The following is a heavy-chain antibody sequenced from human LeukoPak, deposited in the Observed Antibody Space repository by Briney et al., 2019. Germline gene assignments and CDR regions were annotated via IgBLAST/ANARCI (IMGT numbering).Heavy chain of an antibody. J-gene: IGHJ5*02. Sequence: SVKVSCKASGGTFSSYAISWVRQAPGQGLEWMGRIIPILGIANYAQKFQGRVTITADKSTSTAYMELSSLRSEDTAVYYCARVGYSSGWYWFDPWGQGTLVTVSS. CDR3: ARVGYSSGWYWFDP. D-gene: IGHD6-19*01. CDR2: IIPILGIA. CDR1: GGTFSSYA. V-gene: IGHV1-69*04.